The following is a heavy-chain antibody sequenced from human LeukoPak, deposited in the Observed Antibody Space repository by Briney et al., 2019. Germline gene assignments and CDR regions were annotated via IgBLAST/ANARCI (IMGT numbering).Heavy chain of an antibody. Sequence: SETLSLTCAVYGGSFSGYYWSWIRQPPGKGLEWIGEINHSGSTNYNPSLKSRVTISVDTSKNQFSLKLSSVTAADTAVYYCARNSHYYDSSGFNYWGQGTLVTVSS. CDR2: INHSGST. CDR3: ARNSHYYDSSGFNY. CDR1: GGSFSGYY. V-gene: IGHV4-34*01. D-gene: IGHD3-22*01. J-gene: IGHJ4*02.